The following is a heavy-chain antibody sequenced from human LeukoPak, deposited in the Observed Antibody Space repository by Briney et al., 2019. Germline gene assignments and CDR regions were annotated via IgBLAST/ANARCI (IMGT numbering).Heavy chain of an antibody. CDR3: AKGGGSSGWYYYYYAMDV. CDR2: ISYDGSNK. CDR1: GFTFSSYG. D-gene: IGHD6-19*01. Sequence: PGGSLRLSCAASGFTFSSYGMHWVRQAPGKGLEWVAVISYDGSNKYYADSVKGRFTISRDNSKNTLYLQMNSLRAEDTAVYYCAKGGGSSGWYYYYYAMDVGGQGTTVTVSS. V-gene: IGHV3-30*18. J-gene: IGHJ6*02.